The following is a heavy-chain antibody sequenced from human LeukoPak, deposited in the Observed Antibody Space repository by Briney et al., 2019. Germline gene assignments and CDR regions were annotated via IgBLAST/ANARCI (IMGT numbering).Heavy chain of an antibody. CDR2: INTNTGNP. J-gene: IGHJ5*02. D-gene: IGHD6-19*01. V-gene: IGHV7-4-1*02. CDR1: GYTFTSYA. CDR3: ARGPNSSGWYRGPRFDP. Sequence: ASVKVSCKASGYTFTSYAMNWVRQAPGQGLEWMGWINTNTGNPTYAQGFTGRFVFSLDTPVSTAYLQISSLKAEDTAVYYCARGPNSSGWYRGPRFDPWGQGTLVTVSS.